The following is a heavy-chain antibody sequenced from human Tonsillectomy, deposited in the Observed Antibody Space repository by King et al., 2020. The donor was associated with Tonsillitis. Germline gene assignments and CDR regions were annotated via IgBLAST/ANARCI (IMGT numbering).Heavy chain of an antibody. CDR3: ARDLSLGSGPPFDY. CDR1: GFTFSSYG. J-gene: IGHJ4*02. CDR2: ISYDGNNK. V-gene: IGHV3-30*03. Sequence: VQLVESGGGVVPPGRSLRLSCAASGFTFSSYGMHWVRQAPGKGLEWVAGISYDGNNKYYADSVKGRFTISRENSKNTLYLQMNSLRTEDTAVYYCARDLSLGSGPPFDYWGQGTLVTVSS. D-gene: IGHD2-15*01.